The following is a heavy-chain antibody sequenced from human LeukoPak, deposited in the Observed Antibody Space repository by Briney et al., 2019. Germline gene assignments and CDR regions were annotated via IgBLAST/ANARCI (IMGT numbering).Heavy chain of an antibody. CDR3: VRDIDESSGYFDF. CDR1: GFTSSSFW. V-gene: IGHV3-7*01. J-gene: IGHJ5*01. Sequence: PGGSLRLSCVASGFTSSSFWLTWVRQAPGKGLEWVANIKQDGSEKYYVASVKGRFTISRDNAKKSLSLQLTNLRAADTAVYYCVRDIDESSGYFDFWGQGTMVAVSS. CDR2: IKQDGSEK. D-gene: IGHD3-22*01.